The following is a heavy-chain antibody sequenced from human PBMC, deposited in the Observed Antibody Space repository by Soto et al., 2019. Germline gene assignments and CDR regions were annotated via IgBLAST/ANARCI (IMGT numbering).Heavy chain of an antibody. V-gene: IGHV3-23*01. Sequence: GGSLRLSCAASGFTFSSYAMSWVRQAPGKGLEWVSAISGSGGSTYYADSVKGRFTISRDNSKNRLYLQMNSLRAEDTAVYYCASDLVGASDSYGLDVWGQGTPVTVSS. CDR1: GFTFSSYA. CDR3: ASDLVGASDSYGLDV. J-gene: IGHJ6*02. CDR2: ISGSGGST. D-gene: IGHD1-26*01.